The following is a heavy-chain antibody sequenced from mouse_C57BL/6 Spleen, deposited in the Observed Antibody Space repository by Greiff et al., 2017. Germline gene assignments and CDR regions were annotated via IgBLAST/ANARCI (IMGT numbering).Heavy chain of an antibody. CDR2: INPSSGYT. D-gene: IGHD1-1*01. CDR3: ARDYDSSYHAMDY. J-gene: IGHJ4*01. V-gene: IGHV1-7*01. CDR1: GYTFTSYW. Sequence: QVQLQQSGAELAKPGASVKLSCKASGYTFTSYWMHWVKQRPGQGLEWIGYINPSSGYTKYNQKFKDKATLTADKSSSTAYMQLSSLTYEDSAVYYCARDYDSSYHAMDYWGQGTSVTVSS.